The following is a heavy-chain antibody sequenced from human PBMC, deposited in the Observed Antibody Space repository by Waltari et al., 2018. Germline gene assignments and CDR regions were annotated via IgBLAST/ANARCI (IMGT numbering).Heavy chain of an antibody. D-gene: IGHD2-15*01. CDR1: GDFMSDSDV. Sequence: QLRLQESGPGLVKPSGPLSLTCGVSGDFMSDSDVWNWVHQPPGKGLEWIGQVRRSGRTNYSPSFASRVAVSVDSSKNEFSLRLTFATAADTAVYYCARDRGRGLYLDSWGPGTLVTV. CDR3: ARDRGRGLYLDS. V-gene: IGHV4-4*02. J-gene: IGHJ4*02. CDR2: VRRSGRT.